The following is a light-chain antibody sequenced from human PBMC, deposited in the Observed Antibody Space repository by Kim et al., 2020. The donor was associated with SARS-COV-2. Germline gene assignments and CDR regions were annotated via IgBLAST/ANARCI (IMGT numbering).Light chain of an antibody. V-gene: IGKV3-11*01. Sequence: SPGKRHNVCGRASQSVSSCLAWYQKKPGQAPRLRINGATNRATGIPARFSGSGSGTDFTLTISSLEPEDFAVYYCQQRSNWPPLTFGGGTKVDIK. J-gene: IGKJ4*01. CDR3: QQRSNWPPLT. CDR1: QSVSSC. CDR2: GAT.